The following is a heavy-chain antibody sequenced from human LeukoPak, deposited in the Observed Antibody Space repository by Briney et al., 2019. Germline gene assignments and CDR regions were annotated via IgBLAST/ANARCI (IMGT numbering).Heavy chain of an antibody. CDR3: ARRSGSYYEGYYFDY. V-gene: IGHV1-46*01. Sequence: ASVKVSCKASGYTFTSYYMHWVRQAPGQGLEWMGIINPSGGSTSYAQKFQGRVTMTRDTSTSTVYMELSSLRSEDTAVYYCARRSGSYYEGYYFDYWGQGTLVTVSS. D-gene: IGHD1-26*01. J-gene: IGHJ4*02. CDR2: INPSGGST. CDR1: GYTFTSYY.